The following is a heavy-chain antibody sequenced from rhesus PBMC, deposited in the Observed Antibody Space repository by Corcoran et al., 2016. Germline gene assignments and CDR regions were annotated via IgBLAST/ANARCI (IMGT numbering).Heavy chain of an antibody. Sequence: EVQLVEPGGGLVQPGGSLRLSCAASGFTFSSYYMPWVRQVRGNGLEWVGLIIHKANSYATEYAATVKGRITISRDDSNNTLYLQMSSLKTEDTAVYYCTNALTTMRFDVWGPRVLVTVSS. CDR3: TNALTTMRFDV. J-gene: IGHJ5-1*01. V-gene: IGHV3-13*01. CDR1: GFTFSSYY. D-gene: IGHD1-44*01. CDR2: IIHKANSYAT.